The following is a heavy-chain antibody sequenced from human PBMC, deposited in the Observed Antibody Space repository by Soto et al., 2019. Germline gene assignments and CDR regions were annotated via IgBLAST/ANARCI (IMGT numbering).Heavy chain of an antibody. CDR3: GKGNSKWGTGDAFDI. D-gene: IGHD7-27*01. Sequence: GGFLSLCYAASGFTFNNHALNWVRPDPGKGLEWVSSISGTGGSTFYAGSAKGRFTISRDNSKNTLFLQMTSLRAEDTAVYYCGKGNSKWGTGDAFDIWGQGTMVTVSS. V-gene: IGHV3-23*01. CDR2: ISGTGGST. J-gene: IGHJ3*02. CDR1: GFTFNNHA.